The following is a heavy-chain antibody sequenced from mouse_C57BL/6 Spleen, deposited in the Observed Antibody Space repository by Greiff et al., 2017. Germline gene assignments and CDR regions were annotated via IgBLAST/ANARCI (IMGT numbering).Heavy chain of an antibody. CDR1: GYSFTGYY. D-gene: IGHD2-4*01. Sequence: EVQLQQSGPELVKPGASVKISCKASGYSFTGYYMNWVKQSPETSLEWIGEINPSTGGTTYNQKFKAKATLNVDKSSSTAYMQLKSLTSEDSAVYYGERRDDYPAWFAYWGQGTLVTVSA. J-gene: IGHJ3*01. CDR3: ERRDDYPAWFAY. V-gene: IGHV1-42*01. CDR2: INPSTGGT.